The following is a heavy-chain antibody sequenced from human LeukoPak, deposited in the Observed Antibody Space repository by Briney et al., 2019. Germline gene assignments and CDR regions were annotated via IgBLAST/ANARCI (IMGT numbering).Heavy chain of an antibody. D-gene: IGHD3-3*01. J-gene: IGHJ4*02. CDR3: ASSITIFGVDPYYFDY. CDR1: GGTFSSYA. CDR2: IIPIFGTA. V-gene: IGHV1-69*05. Sequence: SVKVSCKASGGTFSSYAISWVRQAPGQGLEWMGGIIPIFGTANYAQKFQGRVTITTDESTSTAYMELSSLRSDDTAVYYCASSITIFGVDPYYFDYWGQGTLVTVSS.